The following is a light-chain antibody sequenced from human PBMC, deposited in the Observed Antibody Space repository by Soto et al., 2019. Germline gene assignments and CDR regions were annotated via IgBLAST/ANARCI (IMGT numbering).Light chain of an antibody. Sequence: EIVLTQSPGTLSLSLGERVTLSCRASQSVSSNYLAWYQQKPGQAPRLLIYGVSSRATGIPDRFTGSGSGRDFALTTSRLEPEDFAVYYCQQYGRSPYSFGQGTKLEIK. V-gene: IGKV3-20*01. CDR3: QQYGRSPYS. CDR1: QSVSSNY. J-gene: IGKJ2*01. CDR2: GVS.